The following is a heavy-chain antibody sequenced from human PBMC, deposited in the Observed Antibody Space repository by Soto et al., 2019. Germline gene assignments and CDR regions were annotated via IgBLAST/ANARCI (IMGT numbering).Heavy chain of an antibody. CDR3: ARGKYSSGLDC. J-gene: IGHJ4*02. V-gene: IGHV3-74*03. CDR1: GFTFSSHW. CDR2: ITSDGSST. D-gene: IGHD6-19*01. Sequence: EVQLVESGGGSVQPGGSLRLSCAASGFTFSSHWMHWVRQAPGKGLVWVSRITSDGSSTMYADSVKGRFTISRDNAKNTLYLQKNGLRAEDTDVYHCARGKYSSGLDCWGQGTLVTVS.